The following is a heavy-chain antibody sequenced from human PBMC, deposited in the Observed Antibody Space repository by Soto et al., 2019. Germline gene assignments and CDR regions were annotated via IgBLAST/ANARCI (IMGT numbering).Heavy chain of an antibody. D-gene: IGHD6-13*01. CDR2: IYYSGST. CDR1: GGSISSGGYY. V-gene: IGHV4-31*03. CDR3: ARDRGIAAVERYFDY. Sequence: QVQLQESGPGLVKPSQTLSITCTVSGGSISSGGYYWSWIRQHPGKGLEWIGYIYYSGSTYYNPSLKSRVTISVDTSKNQFSLKLSSVTAADTAVYYCARDRGIAAVERYFDYWGQGTLVTVSS. J-gene: IGHJ4*02.